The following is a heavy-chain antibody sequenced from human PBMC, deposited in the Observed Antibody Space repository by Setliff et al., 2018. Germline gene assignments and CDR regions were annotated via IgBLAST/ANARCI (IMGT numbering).Heavy chain of an antibody. CDR3: AREGVDTRSSTDYRYYMDV. Sequence: SVKVSCKASGGTFTNYGVSWVRQAPGQGLEWMGGTILLFGTTDYAQKFHGRVTIITDGSTSTAYMELSSLTSDDTAVYYCAREGVDTRSSTDYRYYMDVWGKGTTVTVSS. CDR1: GGTFTNYG. V-gene: IGHV1-69*05. D-gene: IGHD5-18*01. CDR2: TILLFGTT. J-gene: IGHJ6*03.